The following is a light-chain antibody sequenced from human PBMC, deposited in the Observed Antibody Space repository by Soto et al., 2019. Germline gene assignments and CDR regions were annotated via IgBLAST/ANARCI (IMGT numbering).Light chain of an antibody. CDR1: QGIASY. J-gene: IGKJ2*01. Sequence: DIQMTQSPSSLSASVGDRVTITCRASQGIASYLNWYQQKPGKAPKLLIYAASSLQSGVPSRFSGGGSGTDFTLTISSLQPEDFATYYCQQSYNNPYTFGQGTKLEIK. CDR3: QQSYNNPYT. V-gene: IGKV1-39*01. CDR2: AAS.